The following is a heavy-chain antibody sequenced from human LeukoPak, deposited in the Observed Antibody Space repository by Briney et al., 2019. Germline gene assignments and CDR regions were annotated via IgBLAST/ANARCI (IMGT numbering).Heavy chain of an antibody. D-gene: IGHD6-13*01. V-gene: IGHV5-51*01. CDR3: ARHAGIATPGTIDF. CDR2: IYPGDSDT. CDR1: GYSFTSYW. J-gene: IGHJ4*02. Sequence: GESLKISCKGSGYSFTSYWIGWVRQVPGKGLEWMGIIYPGDSDTRYSPSFQGQVIISADGSITTAYLQWSSLKASDTAMYYRARHAGIATPGTIDFWGQGTLVTVSS.